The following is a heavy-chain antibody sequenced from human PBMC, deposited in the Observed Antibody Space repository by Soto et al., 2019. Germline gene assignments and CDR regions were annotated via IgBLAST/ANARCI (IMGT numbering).Heavy chain of an antibody. CDR1: GFTFSSYA. D-gene: IGHD7-27*01. CDR2: ISYDGSNK. J-gene: IGHJ2*01. V-gene: IGHV3-30-3*01. CDR3: ARDNPWDWYFDL. Sequence: QVQLVESGGGVVQPGRSLRLSCAASGFTFSSYAMHWVRQAPGKGLEWVAVISYDGSNKYYADSVKGRFTISRDNSKNTLYLQMNSLRAEDTAVYYCARDNPWDWYFDLWGLGTLVTVSS.